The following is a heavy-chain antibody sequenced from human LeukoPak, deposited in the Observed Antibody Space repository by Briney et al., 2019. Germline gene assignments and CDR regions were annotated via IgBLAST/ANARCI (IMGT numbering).Heavy chain of an antibody. D-gene: IGHD2-21*02. Sequence: SETLSLTCAVYGGSFSGYYWSWIRQPPGKGLEWIGGINHSGSTNYNPSLKSRVTISVDTSKNQLSLKLSSVTAADTAVYYCARDVVVTARNWFDPWGQGTLVTVSS. CDR2: INHSGST. CDR3: ARDVVVTARNWFDP. J-gene: IGHJ5*02. V-gene: IGHV4-34*01. CDR1: GGSFSGYY.